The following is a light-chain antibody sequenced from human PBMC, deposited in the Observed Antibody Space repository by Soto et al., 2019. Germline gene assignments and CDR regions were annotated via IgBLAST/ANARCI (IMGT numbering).Light chain of an antibody. Sequence: AIRMTQSPSSFSASTGDRVTITCRASQGISSYLAWYQQKPGKAPKLLIYAASTLQSGVPSRFSGSGSGTDFTLTISCLQSEDFATYYCQQYYSYPLTFGQATTVEIK. CDR1: QGISSY. V-gene: IGKV1-8*01. CDR2: AAS. CDR3: QQYYSYPLT. J-gene: IGKJ1*01.